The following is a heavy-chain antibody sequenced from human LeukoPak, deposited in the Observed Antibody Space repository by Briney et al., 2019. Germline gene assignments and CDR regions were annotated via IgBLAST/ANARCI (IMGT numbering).Heavy chain of an antibody. CDR1: GFTFSSYA. CDR2: ISGSGDST. Sequence: PGGSLRLSCAASGFTFSSYAMTWVRQAPGKGLEWVSAISGSGDSTYYADSVEGRFTISRDSSKNTLYLQMNSLRAEDTAVYYCAKDRVGATRFGAFDIWGQGTMVTVSS. V-gene: IGHV3-23*01. J-gene: IGHJ3*02. D-gene: IGHD1-26*01. CDR3: AKDRVGATRFGAFDI.